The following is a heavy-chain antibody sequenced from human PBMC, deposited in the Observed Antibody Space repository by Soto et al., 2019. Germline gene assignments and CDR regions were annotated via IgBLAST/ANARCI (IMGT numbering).Heavy chain of an antibody. V-gene: IGHV4-31*11. CDR1: GAFVNSGGYY. J-gene: IGHJ4*02. CDR2: IHNSGST. CDR3: TTAASSGYYLKT. D-gene: IGHD3-22*01. Sequence: NPSETLSLTCAVSGAFVNSGGYYWSWIRQTPGEGLEWIGYIHNSGSTDYNPTLRSRATMSLDTSQNHFSLRLSSVTAADTAVYYCTTAASSGYYLKTWGQGTLVTVSS.